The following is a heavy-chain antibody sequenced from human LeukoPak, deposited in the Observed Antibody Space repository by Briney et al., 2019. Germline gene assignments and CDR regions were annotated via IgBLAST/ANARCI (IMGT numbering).Heavy chain of an antibody. CDR3: AREVGATTPYYYMDV. CDR1: GGSIRSYY. V-gene: IGHV4-39*07. CDR2: IYYSGST. D-gene: IGHD1-26*01. Sequence: SETLSLTCAVSGGSIRSYYWGWIRQPPGKGLEWIGSIYYSGSTYYNPSLKSRVTISVDTSKNQFSLKLSSVTAADTAVYYCAREVGATTPYYYMDVWGKGTTVTVSS. J-gene: IGHJ6*03.